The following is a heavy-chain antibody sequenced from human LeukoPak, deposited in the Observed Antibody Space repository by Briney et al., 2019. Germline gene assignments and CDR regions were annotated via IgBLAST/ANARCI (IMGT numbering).Heavy chain of an antibody. J-gene: IGHJ4*02. CDR1: GDSISTSNSY. Sequence: PSETLSLTCAVSGDSISTSNSYWGWIRRPPGKGLEWVSAISGSGGSTYYADSVKGRFTISRDNSKNTLYLQMNSLRAEDTAVYYCAKEAVPYRWFGEGFGFDYWGQGTLVTVSS. V-gene: IGHV3-23*01. CDR2: ISGSGGST. D-gene: IGHD3-10*01. CDR3: AKEAVPYRWFGEGFGFDY.